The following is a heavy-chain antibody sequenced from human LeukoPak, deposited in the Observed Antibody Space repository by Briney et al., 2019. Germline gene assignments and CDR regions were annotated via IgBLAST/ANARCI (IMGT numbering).Heavy chain of an antibody. V-gene: IGHV3-13*05. D-gene: IGHD3-3*01. CDR3: ARTPPNYDFWRGYYFDD. CDR1: GVTFNSDD. J-gene: IGHJ4*02. Sequence: QARGCLRVSCAAPGVTFNSDDMRWVCQAPGEGLEWGSSIGTAGAPDYPDSVKGPFSISRANAKTSFYLQMNTLGAGETAVYYCARTPPNYDFWRGYYFDDWGQGTLVTVSS. CDR2: IGTAGAP.